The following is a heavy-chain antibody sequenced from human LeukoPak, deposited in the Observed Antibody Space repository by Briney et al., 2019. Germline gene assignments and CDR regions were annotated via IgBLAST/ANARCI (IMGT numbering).Heavy chain of an antibody. CDR1: GGSISGYY. CDR3: ARRGFFDY. V-gene: IGHV4-59*01. Sequence: PETLSLTCTVSGGSISGYYWSWIRQPPGKGLEWIGNIFSGSTKYNPSLKSRVTISVDTSKNQFSLRLSSVTAADTAVYYCARRGFFDYWGQGTLVTVSS. CDR2: IFSGST. J-gene: IGHJ4*02. D-gene: IGHD3-10*01.